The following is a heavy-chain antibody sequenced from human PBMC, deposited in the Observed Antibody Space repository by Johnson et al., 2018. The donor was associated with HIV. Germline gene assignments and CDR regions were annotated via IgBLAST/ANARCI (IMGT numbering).Heavy chain of an antibody. J-gene: IGHJ3*02. CDR1: GFTFSSYW. CDR3: ASGDRSI. CDR2: IKQGGSEK. Sequence: VQLMESGGGLVQPGGSLRLSCVASGFTFSSYWMSWVRQAPGKGLEWVANIKQGGSEKYYVDSVKGRFTISRDNSKNTLYLQMDSLRVEDTAVYYCASGDRSIGGQGTMVTVSS. D-gene: IGHD7-27*01. V-gene: IGHV3-7*01.